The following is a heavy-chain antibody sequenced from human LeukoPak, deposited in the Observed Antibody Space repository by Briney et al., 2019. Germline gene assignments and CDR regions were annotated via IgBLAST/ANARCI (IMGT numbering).Heavy chain of an antibody. D-gene: IGHD6-19*01. CDR3: ARNPGVAVAGKGVDFDY. CDR2: ISAYNGNT. J-gene: IGHJ4*02. CDR1: GYTLTRYG. V-gene: IGHV1-18*01. Sequence: AEKVSRKASGYTLTRYGISWVRQAPRQAREWIGWISAYNGNTKYAQKLQGRVTMTTDTSTSTAYMELRSLRSDDTAVYYCARNPGVAVAGKGVDFDYWGQGTLVTVSS.